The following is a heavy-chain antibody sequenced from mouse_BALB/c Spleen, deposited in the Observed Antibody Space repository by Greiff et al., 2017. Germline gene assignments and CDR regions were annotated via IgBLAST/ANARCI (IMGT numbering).Heavy chain of an antibody. CDR1: GFSLTSYG. Sequence: VQLQESGPGLVAPSQSLSITCTVSGFSLTSYGVHWVRQPPGKGLEWLGVIWAGGSTNYNSALMSRLSISKDNSKSQVFLKMNSLQTDDTAMYYCARSDGRRAWFAYWGQGTLVTVSA. V-gene: IGHV2-9*02. CDR2: IWAGGST. CDR3: ARSDGRRAWFAY. J-gene: IGHJ3*01. D-gene: IGHD1-1*02.